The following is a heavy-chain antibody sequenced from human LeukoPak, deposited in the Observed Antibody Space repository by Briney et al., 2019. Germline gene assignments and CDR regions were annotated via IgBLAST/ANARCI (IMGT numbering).Heavy chain of an antibody. D-gene: IGHD3-16*01. J-gene: IGHJ4*02. CDR2: VSISSGTI. Sequence: GGSLRLSCAASGFTFSGHNMNWVRQAPGKGLEWIAFVSISSGTIYYADSVNGRFRISRDNAKSSLDLEMNSLRAEDTAVYYCARAMSTFGGVRNYFASWAQGTLVTVSS. V-gene: IGHV3-48*04. CDR3: ARAMSTFGGVRNYFAS. CDR1: GFTFSGHN.